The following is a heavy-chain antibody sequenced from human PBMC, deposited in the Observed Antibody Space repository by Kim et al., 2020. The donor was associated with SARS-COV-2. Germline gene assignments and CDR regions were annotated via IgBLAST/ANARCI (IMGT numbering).Heavy chain of an antibody. J-gene: IGHJ4*02. CDR3: ARDLATTAMVMAFDY. CDR2: IIPILGIA. CDR1: GGTFSSYA. D-gene: IGHD5-18*01. Sequence: SVKVSCKASGGTFSSYAISWVRQAPGQGLEWMGRIIPILGIANYAQKFQGRVTITADKSTSTAYMELSSLRSEDTAVYYCARDLATTAMVMAFDYWGQGTLVTVSS. V-gene: IGHV1-69*04.